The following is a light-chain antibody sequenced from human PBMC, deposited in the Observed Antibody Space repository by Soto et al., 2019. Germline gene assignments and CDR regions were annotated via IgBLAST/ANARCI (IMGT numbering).Light chain of an antibody. J-gene: IGLJ2*01. CDR1: SNDVGGYNH. CDR3: SSYKSRTTLV. Sequence: QSALTQPASVSGSPGQSITISCTGTSNDVGGYNHVSWYQQHAGKAPKLMIYEVSNRPSGVSNRFSGSKSGNTASLTISGLQAEDEADYYCSSYKSRTTLVFGGGTKVTVL. V-gene: IGLV2-14*01. CDR2: EVS.